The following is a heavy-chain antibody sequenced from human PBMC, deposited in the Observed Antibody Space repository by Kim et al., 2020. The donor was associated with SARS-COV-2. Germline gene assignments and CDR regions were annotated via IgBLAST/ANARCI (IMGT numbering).Heavy chain of an antibody. CDR1: GGSFSGYY. J-gene: IGHJ4*02. V-gene: IGHV4-34*01. Sequence: SETLSLTCAVYGGSFSGYYWSWIRQPPGKGLEWIGEINHSGSTNYNPSLKSRVTISVDTSKNQFSLKLSSVTAADTAVYYCARGYRAKSLYFDYWGQGTLVTVSS. CDR2: INHSGST. CDR3: ARGYRAKSLYFDY.